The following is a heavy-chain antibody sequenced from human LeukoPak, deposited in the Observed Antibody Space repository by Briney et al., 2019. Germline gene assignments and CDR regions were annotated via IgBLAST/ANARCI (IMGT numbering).Heavy chain of an antibody. D-gene: IGHD5-12*01. CDR3: AKASAGYDNFDY. CDR2: ISTSGANI. V-gene: IGHV3-23*01. Sequence: PGASLRLSCAASGFTFSSCAMSWVRQAPGKGLEWVSAISTSGANIYYADSVRGRFTISRDNSKNTLYLQMNSLRAEDTALYYCAKASAGYDNFDYWGQGTLVTVSS. J-gene: IGHJ4*02. CDR1: GFTFSSCA.